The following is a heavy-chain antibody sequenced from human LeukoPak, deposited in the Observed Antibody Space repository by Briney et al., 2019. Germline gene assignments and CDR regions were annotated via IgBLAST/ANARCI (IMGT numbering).Heavy chain of an antibody. CDR1: GFTFNSYA. Sequence: GGSLRLSCAASGFTFNSYAMTWVRQAPGKGLEWVSAISGDGVNTYYADSVKGRFTISRDNSKNMLYLQMNSLRDEDTAVYYCARERFIGGNSYGLDVWGQGTTVTVSS. V-gene: IGHV3-23*01. CDR2: ISGDGVNT. J-gene: IGHJ6*02. D-gene: IGHD5-18*01. CDR3: ARERFIGGNSYGLDV.